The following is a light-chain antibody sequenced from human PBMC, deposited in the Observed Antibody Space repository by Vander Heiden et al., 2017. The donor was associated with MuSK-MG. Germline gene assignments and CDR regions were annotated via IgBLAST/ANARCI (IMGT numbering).Light chain of an antibody. CDR2: DAS. CDR3: QEHHSYPYT. Sequence: IQMTQSPSTLPASVADRATLTCRASQSIGSLLAWYQQRPGKAPNLLIYDASSLEPGVSSRFSGSGSGTDFTLTINGLLPDDFATYFCQEHHSYPYTFGQGTKVEI. J-gene: IGKJ2*01. CDR1: QSIGSL. V-gene: IGKV1-5*01.